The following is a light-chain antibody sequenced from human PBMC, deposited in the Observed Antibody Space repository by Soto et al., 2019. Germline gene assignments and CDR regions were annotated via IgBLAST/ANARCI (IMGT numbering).Light chain of an antibody. Sequence: QSVLTQPPSASGTPGQRVTISCSGSSSNIESNTVTWYQHLPGTAPKLVIYSNYDRPSGVPDRFSGSTSGTSASLVIRGLQSEDEADYYCAAWNDSLNGVVFGGGTKLTVL. J-gene: IGLJ3*02. V-gene: IGLV1-44*01. CDR2: SNY. CDR1: SSNIESNT. CDR3: AAWNDSLNGVV.